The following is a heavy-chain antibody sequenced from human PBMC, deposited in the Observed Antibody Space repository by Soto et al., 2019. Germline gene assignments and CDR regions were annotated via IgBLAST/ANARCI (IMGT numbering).Heavy chain of an antibody. CDR1: GYGFTTYG. V-gene: IGHV1-18*01. Sequence: QVPLVQSGAEVKKPGASVKVSCKGSGYGFTTYGITWVRQAPGQGLEWMAWISAHNGNTNYAQKVQGRVTVTRDTSTSTAYVELRSLRYDDTAVDYCARGRYGDYWGQGALVTVSS. D-gene: IGHD1-1*01. CDR3: ARGRYGDY. CDR2: ISAHNGNT. J-gene: IGHJ4*02.